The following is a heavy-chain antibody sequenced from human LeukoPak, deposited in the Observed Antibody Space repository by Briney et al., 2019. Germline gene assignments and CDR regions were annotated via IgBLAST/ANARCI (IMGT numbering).Heavy chain of an antibody. V-gene: IGHV4-59*01. Sequence: SETLSLTCTVSGGSISSYYWSWIRQPPGKGLEWIGYIYYSGSTNYNPSLKSRVTTSVDTSKNQFSLKLSSVTAADTAVYYCARDGIVGATRWGQGTLVTVSS. CDR3: ARDGIVGATR. CDR2: IYYSGST. D-gene: IGHD1-26*01. CDR1: GGSISSYY. J-gene: IGHJ4*02.